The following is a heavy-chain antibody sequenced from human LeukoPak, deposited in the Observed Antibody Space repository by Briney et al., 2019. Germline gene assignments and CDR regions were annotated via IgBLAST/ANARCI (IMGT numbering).Heavy chain of an antibody. CDR2: IYYSGST. V-gene: IGHV4-59*08. Sequence: SETLSLTCTVSGGSLSSYYWSWIRQPPGKGLEWIGYIYYSGSTNYNPYLKSRVTISVDTSKNQFSLKLSSVTAADTAVYYCARHMYSSSWYGGKGYYYYYMDVWGKGTTVTVSS. CDR1: GGSLSSYY. D-gene: IGHD6-13*01. J-gene: IGHJ6*03. CDR3: ARHMYSSSWYGGKGYYYYYMDV.